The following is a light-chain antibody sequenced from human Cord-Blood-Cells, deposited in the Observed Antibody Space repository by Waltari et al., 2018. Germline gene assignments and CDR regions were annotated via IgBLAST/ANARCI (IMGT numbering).Light chain of an antibody. Sequence: SYVLTQPPSVSVAPCKTASITCGGNNIGSKTVHGYQQKPGQAPVLVIYYDSDRPSGIPERFSGSNSGNTATLTISRVEAGDEADYYCQVWDSSSDHVVFGGGTKLTVL. CDR2: YDS. V-gene: IGLV3-21*04. J-gene: IGLJ2*01. CDR3: QVWDSSSDHVV. CDR1: NIGSKT.